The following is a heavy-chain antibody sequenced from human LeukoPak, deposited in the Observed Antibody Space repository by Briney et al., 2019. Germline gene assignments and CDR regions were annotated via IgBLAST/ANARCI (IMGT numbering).Heavy chain of an antibody. J-gene: IGHJ6*02. V-gene: IGHV1-18*01. CDR3: ARGPLDIWLQVYYGIDV. Sequence: GASVKVSCKASGYTFTSYGISWVRQAPGQGLEWMGWISAYNGNTNYAQKLQGRVTMTTDTSTSTAYMELRSLRSDDTAVYYCARGPLDIWLQVYYGIDVWGQGTTVTVSS. CDR1: GYTFTSYG. D-gene: IGHD5-18*01. CDR2: ISAYNGNT.